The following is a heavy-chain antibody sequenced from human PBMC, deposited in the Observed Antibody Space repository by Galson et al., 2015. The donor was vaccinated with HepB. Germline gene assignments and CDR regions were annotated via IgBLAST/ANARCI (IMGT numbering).Heavy chain of an antibody. Sequence: SLRLSCAASGFTFRTFGMHWVRQAPGKGLEWVAVIWNDGSNKYYADSVKGRFTVSRDNSENTLYLQMNSLRAEDTAVYYCGRDYVGSCSSTSCPIKYWGQGTLVTVSS. CDR3: GRDYVGSCSSTSCPIKY. CDR1: GFTFRTFG. J-gene: IGHJ4*02. D-gene: IGHD2-2*01. V-gene: IGHV3-33*01. CDR2: IWNDGSNK.